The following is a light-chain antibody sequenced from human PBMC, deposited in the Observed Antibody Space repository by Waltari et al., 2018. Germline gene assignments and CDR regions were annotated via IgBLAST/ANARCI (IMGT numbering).Light chain of an antibody. CDR3: QSYDISLRGV. CDR2: GNK. Sequence: QSVLTQPPSVSGAARQRVTIPCTGSSSNNGAGSDVNWYQYLPGTIPKLVIYGNKNRPTGVPDRFSGSKSGTSASLAITGLQAEDEAYYYCQSYDISLRGVFGGGTKLTVL. V-gene: IGLV1-40*01. J-gene: IGLJ3*02. CDR1: SSNNGAGSD.